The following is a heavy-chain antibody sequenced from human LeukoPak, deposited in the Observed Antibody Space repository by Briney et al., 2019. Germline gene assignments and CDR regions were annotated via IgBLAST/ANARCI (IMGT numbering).Heavy chain of an antibody. V-gene: IGHV3-30*18. CDR1: GFTFSSYG. CDR2: ISYDGSNK. J-gene: IGHJ4*02. CDR3: ANSFGGVDY. Sequence: GESLRLSCAASGFTFSSYGMHWVRQAPGKGLEWVAVISYDGSNKYYADSVKGRFTISRDNSKNTLYLQMNSLRAEDTAVYYCANSFGGVDYWGQGTLVTVSS. D-gene: IGHD3-10*01.